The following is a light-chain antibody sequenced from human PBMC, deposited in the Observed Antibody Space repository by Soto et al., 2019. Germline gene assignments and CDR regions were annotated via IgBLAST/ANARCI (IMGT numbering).Light chain of an antibody. J-gene: IGLJ1*01. V-gene: IGLV2-14*03. CDR1: SSDVGGYNY. Sequence: QSALTQPSSVSGSPGQSIAISCTGTSSDVGGYNYVSWYQHHPGKAPKLMIFDVSNRPSGVSNRFPGSKSGNTASLTISGLQTEDEADYYCGSFAGGNTYVFGAGTKVTVL. CDR3: GSFAGGNTYV. CDR2: DVS.